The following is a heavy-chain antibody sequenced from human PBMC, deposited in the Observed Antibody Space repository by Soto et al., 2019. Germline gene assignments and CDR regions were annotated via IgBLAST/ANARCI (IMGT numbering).Heavy chain of an antibody. CDR2: IIPILGIA. D-gene: IGHD2-8*01. J-gene: IGHJ4*02. CDR3: ARTVYCTNGVCDTGGFDY. CDR1: GGTFSSYT. Sequence: QVQLVQSGAEVKKPGSSVKVSCKASGGTFSSYTISWVRQAPGQGLEWLGRIIPILGIANYEQKFQGRVTITADKSTSTAYMELSSLRSEDTAVYYCARTVYCTNGVCDTGGFDYWGQGTLVTVSS. V-gene: IGHV1-69*02.